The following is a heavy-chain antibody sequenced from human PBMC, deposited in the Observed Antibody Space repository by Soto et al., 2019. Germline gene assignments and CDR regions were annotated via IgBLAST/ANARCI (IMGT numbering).Heavy chain of an antibody. V-gene: IGHV4-34*01. CDR1: GGFLHVYC. CDR3: AKGSQAGYYDSGTFYSSVP. J-gene: IGHJ5*02. CDR2: INHSVSV. Sequence: SETLSLTCAVYGGFLHVYCWGWIRQLPGKGLEWIGAINHSVSVNFNTTFKSRVYISVNTSKNQMSLQLSSVSAADTAVYYCAKGSQAGYYDSGTFYSSVPWGQGTLVTVSS. D-gene: IGHD3-10*01.